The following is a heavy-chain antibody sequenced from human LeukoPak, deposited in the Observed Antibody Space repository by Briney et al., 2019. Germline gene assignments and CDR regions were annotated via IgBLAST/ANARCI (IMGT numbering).Heavy chain of an antibody. D-gene: IGHD3-10*01. CDR3: AKDIRLGFGELYP. CDR2: INSDGSST. V-gene: IGHV3-74*01. J-gene: IGHJ5*02. Sequence: GGSLRLSCAASGFTFSSYWMHWVLQAPGKGLVWVSRINSDGSSTSYADSVKGRFTISRDNAKNSLYLQMNSLRAEDTALYYCAKDIRLGFGELYPWGQGTLVTVSS. CDR1: GFTFSSYW.